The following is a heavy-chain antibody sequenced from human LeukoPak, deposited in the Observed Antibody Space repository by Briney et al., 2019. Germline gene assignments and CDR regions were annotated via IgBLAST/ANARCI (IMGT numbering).Heavy chain of an antibody. D-gene: IGHD1-26*01. CDR1: GYTFTSYD. J-gene: IGHJ6*03. CDR3: ARGASLVGYYYYYTDV. V-gene: IGHV1-8*03. CDR2: MNPNSGNT. Sequence: ASVKVSCKASGYTFTSYDINWVRQATGQGLEWMGWMNPNSGNTGYAQKFQGRVTITRNTSISTAYMELSSLRSEDTAVYYCARGASLVGYYYYYTDVWGKGTTVTVSS.